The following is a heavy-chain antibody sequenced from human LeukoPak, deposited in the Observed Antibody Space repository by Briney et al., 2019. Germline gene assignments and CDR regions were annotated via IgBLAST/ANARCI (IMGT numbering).Heavy chain of an antibody. V-gene: IGHV3-30*01. CDR3: ARARTIRDRGDY. D-gene: IGHD4/OR15-4a*01. Sequence: GGSLRLSCAASGFTFRSYDMHWVRQAPGKGLEWVAVISYDGSNKYYADSVKGRFTISRDNSKNTLYLQMNSLRAEDTAVYYCARARTIRDRGDYWGQGTLVTVSS. J-gene: IGHJ4*02. CDR1: GFTFRSYD. CDR2: ISYDGSNK.